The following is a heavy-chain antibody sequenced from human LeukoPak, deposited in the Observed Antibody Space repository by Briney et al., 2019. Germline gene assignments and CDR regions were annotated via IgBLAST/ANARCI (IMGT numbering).Heavy chain of an antibody. Sequence: SETLSLTCTVSGDSISRSGYYWSWIRQPPGKGLEWIGYIYYSGSTNYNPSLKSRVTISVDTSKNQFSLKLSSVTAADTAVYYCARDHAGYYYGSNWFDPWGQGTLVTVSS. CDR1: GDSISRSGYY. CDR3: ARDHAGYYYGSNWFDP. J-gene: IGHJ5*02. V-gene: IGHV4-61*08. D-gene: IGHD3-10*01. CDR2: IYYSGST.